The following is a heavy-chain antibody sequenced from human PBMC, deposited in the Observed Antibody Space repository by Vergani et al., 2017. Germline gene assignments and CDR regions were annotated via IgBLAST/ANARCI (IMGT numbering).Heavy chain of an antibody. J-gene: IGHJ4*02. Sequence: EVRLVESGGGLVQPGRFLRLFCTTSGFSFRDYAMSWVRQAPGKGPEWVGFLRSKLYAGTADYAASVTGRFTISRDDSKSIAYLQMNSLQTEDTGVYYCTRTSLTTLGDFWGPGTLVTVSS. CDR1: GFSFRDYA. V-gene: IGHV3-49*04. CDR3: TRTSLTTLGDF. D-gene: IGHD4-17*01. CDR2: LRSKLYAGTA.